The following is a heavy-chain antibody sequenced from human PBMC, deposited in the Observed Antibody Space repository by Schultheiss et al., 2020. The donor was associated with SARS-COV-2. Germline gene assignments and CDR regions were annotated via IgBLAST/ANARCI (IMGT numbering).Heavy chain of an antibody. CDR3: AGKEGVNYYYYYMDV. CDR1: GFTFSSYA. Sequence: GESLKISCAASGFTFSSYAMSWVRQAPGKGLEWVSAISGSGGSTYYADSVKGRFTISRDNSKNTVYLQMNSLRAEDTAVYYCAGKEGVNYYYYYMDVWGRGTTVTVSS. V-gene: IGHV3-23*01. CDR2: ISGSGGST. J-gene: IGHJ6*03. D-gene: IGHD2-21*01.